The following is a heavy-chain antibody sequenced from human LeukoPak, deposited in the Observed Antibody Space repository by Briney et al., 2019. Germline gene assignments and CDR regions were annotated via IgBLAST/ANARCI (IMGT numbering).Heavy chain of an antibody. CDR1: GGSISSSSYY. D-gene: IGHD5-24*01. Sequence: SETLSLTCTVSGGSISSSSYYWGWIRQPPGKGLEWIGSIYYSGSTYYNPSLKSRVTISVDTSKNQFSLKLSSVTAADTAVYYCARGFEMATILPGDTDYWGQETLVTVSS. V-gene: IGHV4-39*07. CDR2: IYYSGST. CDR3: ARGFEMATILPGDTDY. J-gene: IGHJ4*02.